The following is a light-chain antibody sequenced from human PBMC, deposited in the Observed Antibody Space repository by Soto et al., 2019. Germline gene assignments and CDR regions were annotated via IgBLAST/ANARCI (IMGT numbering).Light chain of an antibody. CDR2: EVT. J-gene: IGLJ2*01. CDR1: RSDVGDYNY. V-gene: IGLV2-8*01. Sequence: QSALTQPPSASGSPGQSVTISCTGTRSDVGDYNYVSWYQQHPGKAPKLLIYEVTKRPSGVPDRFSGSKSANTASLTVSGLQDEDEADYYCSSYAGSDNFEVFGGGTQLTVL. CDR3: SSYAGSDNFEV.